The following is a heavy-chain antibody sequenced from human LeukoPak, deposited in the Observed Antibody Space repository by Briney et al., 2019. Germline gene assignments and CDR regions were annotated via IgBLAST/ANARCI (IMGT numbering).Heavy chain of an antibody. D-gene: IGHD3-22*01. CDR1: GGTFSSYA. V-gene: IGHV1-69*05. Sequence: ASVKVSCKASGGTFSSYAISWVRQAPGQGLEWMGGIIPIFGTANYAQKLQGRVTITTDESTSTAYMELSSLRSEGTAVYYCARDGVPDDSSGYYVNAFDIWGQGTMVTVSS. J-gene: IGHJ3*02. CDR3: ARDGVPDDSSGYYVNAFDI. CDR2: IIPIFGTA.